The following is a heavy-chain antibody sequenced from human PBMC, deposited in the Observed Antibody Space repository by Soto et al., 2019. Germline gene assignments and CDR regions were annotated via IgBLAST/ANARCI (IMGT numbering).Heavy chain of an antibody. Sequence: QVQLEQSGAEAKKPGSSVKVSCKASRGTFSSYAISWVRQAPGQGLEWMGGIIPIFGTANYAQKFQGRVTITADESTSTAYMELSSLRSEDTAVYYCAREGGFGYYDSRGGWGQGTLVTVSS. CDR1: RGTFSSYA. J-gene: IGHJ4*02. D-gene: IGHD3-22*01. CDR3: AREGGFGYYDSRGG. CDR2: IIPIFGTA. V-gene: IGHV1-69*01.